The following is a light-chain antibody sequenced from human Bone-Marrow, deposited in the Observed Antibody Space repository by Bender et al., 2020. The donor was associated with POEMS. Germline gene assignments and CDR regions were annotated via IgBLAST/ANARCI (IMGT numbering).Light chain of an antibody. Sequence: QSALTQPASVSGSPGQSITISCSGTSSDVGGYNYVSWYQQYPGKAPKLMIYDVSKRPSGVPDRFSGSKSGNTASLTVSGLQAEDEAHYYCCSYAGSSTWVFGGGTKLTVL. CDR2: DVS. J-gene: IGLJ3*02. V-gene: IGLV2-8*01. CDR1: SSDVGGYNY. CDR3: CSYAGSSTWV.